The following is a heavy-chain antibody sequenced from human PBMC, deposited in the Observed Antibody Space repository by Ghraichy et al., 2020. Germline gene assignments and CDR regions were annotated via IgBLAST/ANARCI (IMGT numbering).Heavy chain of an antibody. J-gene: IGHJ4*02. CDR3: ARGGGYYDYVWGSYRYGAGNFLGD. D-gene: IGHD3-16*02. CDR2: IYYSGST. CDR1: GGSISSYY. V-gene: IGHV4-59*01. Sequence: SETLSLTCTVSGGSISSYYWSWIRQPPGKGLEWIGYIYYSGSTNYNPSLKSRVTISVDTSKNQFSLKLSSVTAADTAVYYCARGGGYYDYVWGSYRYGAGNFLGDWGQGTLVTVSS.